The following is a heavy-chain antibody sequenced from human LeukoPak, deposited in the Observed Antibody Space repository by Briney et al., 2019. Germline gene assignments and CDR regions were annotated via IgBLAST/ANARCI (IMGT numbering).Heavy chain of an antibody. V-gene: IGHV4-31*01. CDR3: ARDTVAAPWFDP. CDR2: IYYSGST. Sequence: SETLSLTCTVSGGSISSGGYYWSWIRQHPGKGLEWIGYIYYSGSTYYNPSLKSQVTISVDTSKNQFSLKLSSVTAADTAVYYCARDTVAAPWFDPWGQGTLVTVSS. J-gene: IGHJ5*02. CDR1: GGSISSGGYY. D-gene: IGHD2-15*01.